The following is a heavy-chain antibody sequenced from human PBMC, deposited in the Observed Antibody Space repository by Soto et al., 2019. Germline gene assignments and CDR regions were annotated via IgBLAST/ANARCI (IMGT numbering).Heavy chain of an antibody. V-gene: IGHV1-18*04. Sequence: ASVKVSCKASGYTFTSYGISWVRQAPGQGLEWMGWISAYNGNTNYAQKLQGRVTMTTDTSTSTAYMELRSLRSDDTAVYYCASAGYHDSSGYYHGWGQGTLVTVSS. CDR2: ISAYNGNT. D-gene: IGHD3-22*01. CDR3: ASAGYHDSSGYYHG. J-gene: IGHJ4*02. CDR1: GYTFTSYG.